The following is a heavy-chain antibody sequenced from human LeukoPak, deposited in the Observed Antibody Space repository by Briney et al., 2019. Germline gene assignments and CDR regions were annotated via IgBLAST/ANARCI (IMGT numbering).Heavy chain of an antibody. V-gene: IGHV3-23*01. CDR3: ARDAEKYSDSWGGYYYGMDV. CDR1: GFTLTIFA. Sequence: RRSLCPSRALSGFTLTIFAMNCVPHAPGKGRGWVSAFGGIVERIDYADSGKGRFSVSRDNSKTTLYLQMDSLRVEDTAVYYCARDAEKYSDSWGGYYYGMDVWGKGTTVTVSS. D-gene: IGHD6-6*01. CDR2: FGGIVERI. J-gene: IGHJ6*04.